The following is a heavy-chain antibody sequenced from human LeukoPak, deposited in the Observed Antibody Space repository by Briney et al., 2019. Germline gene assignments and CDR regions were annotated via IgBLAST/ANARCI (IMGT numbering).Heavy chain of an antibody. Sequence: SSETLSLTCRVSDYYINSGYYWGWIRPPPGKGLEWIGSIYHSGNTYYNPSLKSRVTISVDTSKNQFSLKLSSVTAADTAVYYCARGSSGELLRDIWGQGTMVTVSS. CDR3: ARGSSGELLRDI. V-gene: IGHV4-38-2*02. J-gene: IGHJ3*02. CDR2: IYHSGNT. CDR1: DYYINSGYY. D-gene: IGHD1-26*01.